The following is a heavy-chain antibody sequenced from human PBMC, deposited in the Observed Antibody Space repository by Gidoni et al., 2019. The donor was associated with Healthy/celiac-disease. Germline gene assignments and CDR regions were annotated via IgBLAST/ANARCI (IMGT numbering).Heavy chain of an antibody. J-gene: IGHJ3*02. Sequence: QVQLQESGPGLVKPSETLSLTCTVSGYSISSGYYWGWIRQPPGKGLDGIGSIYHSGSTYYNPSLKSRGNISVDTAKNQFYLKLSAVTAADTAVYYCAIDHVVEGAFDSWGQGTMVTVSS. CDR1: GYSISSGYY. V-gene: IGHV4-38-2*02. CDR3: AIDHVVEGAFDS. CDR2: IYHSGST. D-gene: IGHD3-16*01.